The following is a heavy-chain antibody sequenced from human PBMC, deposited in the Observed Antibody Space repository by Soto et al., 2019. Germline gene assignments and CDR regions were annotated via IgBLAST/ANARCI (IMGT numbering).Heavy chain of an antibody. D-gene: IGHD3-9*01. CDR1: GGSISSSSYY. V-gene: IGHV4-39*01. CDR2: IYYSGST. J-gene: IGHJ6*03. Sequence: SETLSLTCTVSGGSISSSSYYWGWIRQPPGKGLEWIGSIYYSGSTYYNPSLKSRVTISVDTSKNQFPLKLSSVTAADTAVYYCARPDILTGYYPGDYYYYMDVWGKGTTVTVSS. CDR3: ARPDILTGYYPGDYYYYMDV.